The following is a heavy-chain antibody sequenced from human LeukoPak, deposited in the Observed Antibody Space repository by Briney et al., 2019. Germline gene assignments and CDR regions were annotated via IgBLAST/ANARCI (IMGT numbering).Heavy chain of an antibody. CDR3: AVLQRVLTYYYDSSGRL. CDR1: GFTFSSYS. Sequence: QPGGSLRLSCAASGFTFSSYSMNWVRQAPGKGLEWVSYISSSSSTIYYADSVKGRFTISRDNAKNSLYLQMNSLRAEDTAVYYCAVLQRVLTYYYDSSGRLWGQGTLVTVSS. CDR2: ISSSSSTI. V-gene: IGHV3-48*04. J-gene: IGHJ4*02. D-gene: IGHD3-22*01.